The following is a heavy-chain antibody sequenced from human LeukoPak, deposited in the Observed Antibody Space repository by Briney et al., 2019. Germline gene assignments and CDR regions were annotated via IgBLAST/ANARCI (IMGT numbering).Heavy chain of an antibody. CDR3: AKVSGYSYGYFDY. CDR1: GFTFSSYG. CDR2: ISYDGSNK. Sequence: GGSLRLSCAASGFTFSSYGMRWVRQAPGKGLGWVAVISYDGSNKYYADSVKGRFTISRDNAKNALYLQMNSLRAEDTALYYCAKVSGYSYGYFDYWGQGTLVTVSS. D-gene: IGHD5-18*01. V-gene: IGHV3-30*18. J-gene: IGHJ4*02.